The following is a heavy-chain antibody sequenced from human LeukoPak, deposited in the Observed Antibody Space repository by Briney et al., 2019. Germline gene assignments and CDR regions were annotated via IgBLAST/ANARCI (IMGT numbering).Heavy chain of an antibody. J-gene: IGHJ4*02. Sequence: QSGGSLRLSCAASGFTFSGSAVHWVRQASGKGLEWVGRITSKTNSYATAYAVSVKGRFTISRDDSKNTAYLQMNSLRAEDTAVYYCAKRDSYGQNYFDYWGQGTLVTVSS. D-gene: IGHD5-18*01. CDR3: AKRDSYGQNYFDY. CDR2: ITSKTNSYAT. V-gene: IGHV3-73*01. CDR1: GFTFSGSA.